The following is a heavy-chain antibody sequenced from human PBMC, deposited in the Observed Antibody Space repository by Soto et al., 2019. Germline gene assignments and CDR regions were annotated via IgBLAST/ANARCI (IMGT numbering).Heavy chain of an antibody. V-gene: IGHV3-33*01. D-gene: IGHD6-19*01. CDR3: ARDAAVAGTGVLKKTYYYYYGMDV. J-gene: IGHJ6*02. CDR1: GFTFSSYG. CDR2: IWYDGSNK. Sequence: QVQLVESGGGVVQPGRSLRLSCAASGFTFSSYGMHWVRQAPGKGLEWVAVIWYDGSNKYYADSVKGRFTISRDNSKNTLYLQMNSLRAEDTAVYYCARDAAVAGTGVLKKTYYYYYGMDVWGQGITVTVSS.